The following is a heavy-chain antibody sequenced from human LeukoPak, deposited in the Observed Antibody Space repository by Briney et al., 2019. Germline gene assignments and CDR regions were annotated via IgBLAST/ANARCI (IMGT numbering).Heavy chain of an antibody. CDR1: GFTFSDYA. J-gene: IGHJ4*02. D-gene: IGHD1-14*01. Sequence: GGSLRLSCAASGFTFSDYAMSWVRQAPGTGLEWVSTISGSGGTTYYADSVKSRFTISRDNSKNTLYLQMNSLRPEDTAVYYCAKLHNLNCDYWGLGTLATVSS. V-gene: IGHV3-23*01. CDR2: ISGSGGTT. CDR3: AKLHNLNCDY.